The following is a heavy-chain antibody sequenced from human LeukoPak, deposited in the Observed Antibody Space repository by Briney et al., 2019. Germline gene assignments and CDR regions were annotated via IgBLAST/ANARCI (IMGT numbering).Heavy chain of an antibody. CDR1: GXTFNNVW. D-gene: IGHD3-10*01. V-gene: IGHV3-15*01. J-gene: IGHJ4*02. CDR3: TKDHGSGSYYFDY. Sequence: PGGSLRLSCAASGXTFNNVWMSWVRQAPGKGLEWVGRIKSKTDGGTVDYAAPVKGRFTISRDDLKNTLYLEMNSLKTEDTAVYYCTKDHGSGSYYFDYWGQGTLVTVSS. CDR2: IKSKTDGGTV.